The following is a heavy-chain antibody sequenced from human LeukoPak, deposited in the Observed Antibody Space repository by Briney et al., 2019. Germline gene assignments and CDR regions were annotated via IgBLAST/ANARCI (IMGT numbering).Heavy chain of an antibody. CDR2: INHSGST. Sequence: PSETLSLTCAVYGGSFSGYYWSWIRQPPGKGLEWIGEINHSGSTNYNPSLKGRVTISVDTSKNQFSLKLSSVTAADTAVYYCARDTGYSSGWYPLGAFDIWGQGTMVTVSS. V-gene: IGHV4-34*01. CDR3: ARDTGYSSGWYPLGAFDI. D-gene: IGHD6-19*01. J-gene: IGHJ3*02. CDR1: GGSFSGYY.